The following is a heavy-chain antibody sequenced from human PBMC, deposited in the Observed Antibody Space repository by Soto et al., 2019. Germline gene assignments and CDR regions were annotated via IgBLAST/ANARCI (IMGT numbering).Heavy chain of an antibody. CDR3: AIYDPYYDYISGRYRRRDYFDY. Sequence: PSETLSLTCTVSGGSISSSSYYWGWIRQPPGKGLEWIGSIYYSGSTYYNPSLKSRVTISVDTSKNQFSLKLSSVTAAATAVYDGAIYDPYYDYISGRYRRRDYFDYWGQGTLVTVSS. J-gene: IGHJ4*02. CDR2: IYYSGST. V-gene: IGHV4-39*01. CDR1: GGSISSSSYY. D-gene: IGHD3-16*02.